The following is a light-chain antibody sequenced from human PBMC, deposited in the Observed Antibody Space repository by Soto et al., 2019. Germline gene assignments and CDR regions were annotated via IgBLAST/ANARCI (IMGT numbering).Light chain of an antibody. CDR1: SSDVGAYNS. Sequence: QSALTQPASVSGSPGQSITISCTGTSSDVGAYNSVSWYQQHPGKAPKLMIYDVSIRPSGVSYRFSGSKSGDTASLTISGLQAEDEAHYYCSSYTSTSTLLFGGGTKVTVL. CDR2: DVS. V-gene: IGLV2-14*03. CDR3: SSYTSTSTLL. J-gene: IGLJ2*01.